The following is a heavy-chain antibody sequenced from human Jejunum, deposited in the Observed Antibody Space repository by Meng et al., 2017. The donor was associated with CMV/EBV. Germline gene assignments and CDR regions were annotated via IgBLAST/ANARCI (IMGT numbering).Heavy chain of an antibody. CDR3: AKMTTAYNWFDP. J-gene: IGHJ5*02. CDR1: GFTFSSYA. Sequence: CAASGFTFSSYAMSWVRQAPGKGLGWVSAISGSGGSTYYADSVKGRFTISRDNSKNTLYLQMNSLRAEDTAVYYCAKMTTAYNWFDPWGQGTLVTVSS. CDR2: ISGSGGST. D-gene: IGHD1-1*01. V-gene: IGHV3-23*01.